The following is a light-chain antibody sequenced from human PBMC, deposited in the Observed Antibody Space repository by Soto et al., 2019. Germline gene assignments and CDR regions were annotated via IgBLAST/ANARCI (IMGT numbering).Light chain of an antibody. CDR3: QQYNNWPYT. V-gene: IGKV3-15*01. Sequence: EIVMTQSPATLSVSPGERATLSCRASQSVSRNLAWYQQKPGQAPRLLIYAASTRATGIPARFSGSGSGTEFTLTSSRLQSEDFAVYYCQQYNNWPYTFGQGTKLEIK. CDR1: QSVSRN. J-gene: IGKJ2*01. CDR2: AAS.